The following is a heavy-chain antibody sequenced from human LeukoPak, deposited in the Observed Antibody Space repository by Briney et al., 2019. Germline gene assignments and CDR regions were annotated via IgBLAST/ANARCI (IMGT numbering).Heavy chain of an antibody. D-gene: IGHD4-11*01. CDR3: VRDLYMASPSPDY. J-gene: IGHJ4*02. CDR2: MSPHSGDT. V-gene: IGHV1-2*02. CDR1: GYTFTDYN. Sequence: ASVKVSCKASGYTFTDYNMHWVRQAPGQGPEWIGWMSPHSGDTNYAQKFRGRVTMTRDTSITTAYMELTTLTSDDTAVYYCVRDLYMASPSPDYWGRGTLVTVSS.